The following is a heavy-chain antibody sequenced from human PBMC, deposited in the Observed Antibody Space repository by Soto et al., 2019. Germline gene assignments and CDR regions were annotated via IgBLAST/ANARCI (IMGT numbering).Heavy chain of an antibody. J-gene: IGHJ4*02. D-gene: IGHD6-19*01. V-gene: IGHV4-31*03. Sequence: TLSLTCTVSGGSINNGDHSWSWVRQHPGKGLEWIGYIYYSGTTYYNPSLKSRVTMSLDPSKNQFSLKLSSVTAADTAVYYCAREGSSGCDYWGQGTLVTVSS. CDR2: IYYSGTT. CDR3: AREGSSGCDY. CDR1: GGSINNGDHS.